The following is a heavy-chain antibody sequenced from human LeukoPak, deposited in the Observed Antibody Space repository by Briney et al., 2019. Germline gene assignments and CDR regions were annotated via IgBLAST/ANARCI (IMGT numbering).Heavy chain of an antibody. Sequence: PGGSLRLSCAASGFTFSTYWMSWVRQAPGKGLEWVANINQDGSQKNYKDSLKGRFTVSRDNAINSLYLQMNSLRAEDTAVYYCLRLNRAIVAGESYYGMDLWGQGTTVTVSS. J-gene: IGHJ6*02. CDR1: GFTFSTYW. V-gene: IGHV3-7*01. CDR3: LRLNRAIVAGESYYGMDL. CDR2: INQDGSQK. D-gene: IGHD3-16*01.